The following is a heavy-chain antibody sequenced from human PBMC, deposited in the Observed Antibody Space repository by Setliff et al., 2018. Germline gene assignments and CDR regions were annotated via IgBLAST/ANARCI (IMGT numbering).Heavy chain of an antibody. CDR3: ARAQVVFAISAPAWYFEV. V-gene: IGHV4-34*01. CDR1: GGSFSGYQ. CDR2: INHSGST. Sequence: SETLSLTCLVYGGSFSGYQWSWIRQPPGQGLEWIGEINHSGSTNYNPSLKSRVSISVEKSKNQFSLKLTSVTAADTAVYYCARAQVVFAISAPAWYFEVWGRGTQVTVSS. J-gene: IGHJ2*01. D-gene: IGHD2-21*01.